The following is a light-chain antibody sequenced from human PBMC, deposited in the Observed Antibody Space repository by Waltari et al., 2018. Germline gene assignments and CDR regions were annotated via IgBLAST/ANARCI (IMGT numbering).Light chain of an antibody. Sequence: TVITQPPATTSVFAEGGTTPSCTASESVGTDVAWYRHKPGQPTRLLIYYANARATGVPARISGSGSGTDFTLTIISLEPEDFAVYYCQQSRQWPPRTFGQGTKLEI. CDR3: QQSRQWPPRT. V-gene: IGKV3D-15*01. J-gene: IGKJ2*01. CDR1: ESVGTD. CDR2: YAN.